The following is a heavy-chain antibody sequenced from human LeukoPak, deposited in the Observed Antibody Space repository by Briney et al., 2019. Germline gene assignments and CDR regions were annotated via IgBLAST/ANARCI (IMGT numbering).Heavy chain of an antibody. CDR3: ARVASNYPLLLDY. D-gene: IGHD4-11*01. CDR2: IYYSGST. V-gene: IGHV4-59*01. Sequence: SETLSLTCTVSGGSISSYYWSWIRQPPGKGLEWIGYIYYSGSTNYNPSLKSRVTISVDTSKNQFSLKLSSVTAADTAVYYCARVASNYPLLLDYWGQGTLVTVSS. CDR1: GGSISSYY. J-gene: IGHJ4*02.